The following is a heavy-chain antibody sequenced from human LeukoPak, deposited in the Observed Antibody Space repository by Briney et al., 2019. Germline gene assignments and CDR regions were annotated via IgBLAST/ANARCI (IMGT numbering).Heavy chain of an antibody. V-gene: IGHV3-48*01. CDR2: ISSSSSTI. CDR1: GFTFSSYS. Sequence: GGSLRLSCAASGFTFSSYSMNWVRQAPGKGLEWVSYISSSSSTIYYADSVKGRFTISRDNAKNSLYLQMNSLRAEDTAVYYCARAGSIAAAVEFNYWGQGTLVTVSS. CDR3: ARAGSIAAAVEFNY. D-gene: IGHD6-13*01. J-gene: IGHJ4*02.